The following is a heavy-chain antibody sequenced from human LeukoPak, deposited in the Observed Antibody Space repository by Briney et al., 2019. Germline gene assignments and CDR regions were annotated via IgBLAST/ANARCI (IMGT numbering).Heavy chain of an antibody. Sequence: GGSLRLSCAASGFTFSSYAMSWVRQAPGKGLEWVSAISGSGGSTYYADSVKGRFTISRDNSKNTLYLQMNILRAEDTAVYYCAKIGPVHRYYYYGMVVSGQGATVTVSS. CDR1: GFTFSSYA. V-gene: IGHV3-23*01. J-gene: IGHJ6*02. CDR3: AKIGPVHRYYYYGMVV. CDR2: ISGSGGST. D-gene: IGHD2-21*01.